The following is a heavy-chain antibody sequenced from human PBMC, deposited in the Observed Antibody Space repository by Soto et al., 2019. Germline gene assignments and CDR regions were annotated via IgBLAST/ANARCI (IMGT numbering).Heavy chain of an antibody. J-gene: IGHJ4*02. CDR1: GYTFTSYG. CDR3: AREGYFDWLPDHYFDY. CDR2: ISAYNGNT. D-gene: IGHD3-9*01. V-gene: IGHV1-18*01. Sequence: GASVQGSCKASGYTFTSYGSSWVRQAPGQGLEWMGWISAYNGNTNYAQKLQGRVTMTTDTSTSTAYMELRSLRSDDTAVYYCAREGYFDWLPDHYFDYWGQGTLVTVSS.